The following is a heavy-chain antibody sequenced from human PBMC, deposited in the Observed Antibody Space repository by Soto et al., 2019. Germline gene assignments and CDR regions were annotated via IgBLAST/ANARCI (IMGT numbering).Heavy chain of an antibody. CDR2: ISGSGGST. D-gene: IGHD2-2*01. CDR1: GFTFSSYS. J-gene: IGHJ4*02. V-gene: IGHV3-23*01. Sequence: PGGSLRLSCAASGFTFSSYSMNWVRQAPGKGLEWVSAISGSGGSTYYADSVKGRFTISRDNSKNTLYLQMNSLRAEDTAVYYCAREYCSSTSCYQDYWGQGTLVTVSS. CDR3: AREYCSSTSCYQDY.